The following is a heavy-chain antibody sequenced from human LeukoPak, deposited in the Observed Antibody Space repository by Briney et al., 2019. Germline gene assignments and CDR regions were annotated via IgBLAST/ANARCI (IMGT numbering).Heavy chain of an antibody. CDR2: ISSSSSYI. D-gene: IGHD3-10*01. CDR1: GFTFSSYC. Sequence: GGSLRLSCAASGFTFSSYCMNWVREASGKGLERVSSISSSSSYIYYADSVKGRSTIYRDNAKNSLYLQMNSLRAEDTAVYYCARDLIPGYYGSGYYWGQGTMVTVSS. CDR3: ARDLIPGYYGSGYY. V-gene: IGHV3-21*01. J-gene: IGHJ3*01.